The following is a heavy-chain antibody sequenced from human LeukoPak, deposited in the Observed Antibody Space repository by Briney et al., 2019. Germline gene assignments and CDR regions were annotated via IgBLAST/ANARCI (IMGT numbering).Heavy chain of an antibody. D-gene: IGHD2-8*01. J-gene: IGHJ4*02. CDR1: GGSISSSSYY. CDR2: IYYSGST. Sequence: SETLSPTCTVSGGSISSSSYYWGWIRQPPGKGLEWIGSIYYSGSTYYNPSLKSRVTISVDTSKNQFSLKLSSVTAADTAVYYCAAPGRYCTNGVCYTEYYFDYWGQGTLVTVSS. V-gene: IGHV4-39*01. CDR3: AAPGRYCTNGVCYTEYYFDY.